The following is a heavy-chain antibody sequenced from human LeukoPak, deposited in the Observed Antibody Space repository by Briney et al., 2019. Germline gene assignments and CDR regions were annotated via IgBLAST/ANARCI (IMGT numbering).Heavy chain of an antibody. CDR1: GGSFSGYY. CDR2: INHSGST. D-gene: IGHD3-3*01. CDR3: VRDDYDFWSGYQRYFEF. V-gene: IGHV4-34*01. Sequence: SETLSLTCAVYGGSFSGYYWSWIRQPPGKGLEWIGEINHSGSTNYNPSLKSRVTISVDTSKNQFSLKLSSVTAADTAMYYCVRDDYDFWSGYQRYFEFWGQGTLVTVSS. J-gene: IGHJ4*02.